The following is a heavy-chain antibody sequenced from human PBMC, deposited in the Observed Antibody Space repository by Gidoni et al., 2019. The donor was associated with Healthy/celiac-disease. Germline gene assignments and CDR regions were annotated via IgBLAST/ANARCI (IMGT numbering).Heavy chain of an antibody. J-gene: IGHJ1*01. CDR2: IYTSGST. V-gene: IGHV4-61*02. D-gene: IGHD6-13*01. CDR3: ASGTAAAAGRSRYFQH. Sequence: IGRIYTSGSTNYNPSLKSRVTISVDTSKNQFSLKLSSVTAADTAVYYCASGTAAAAGRSRYFQHWGQGTLVTVSS.